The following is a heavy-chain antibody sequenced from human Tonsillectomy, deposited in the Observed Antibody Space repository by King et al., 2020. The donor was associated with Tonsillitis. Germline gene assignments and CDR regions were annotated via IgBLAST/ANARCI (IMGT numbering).Heavy chain of an antibody. Sequence: VQLVESGAEVKKPGESLKISFKGSGNSFTNYWIGWVRPMPGKGLEWMGIIYPGDSDNRYSPSFQGQVTISADKSISTAYLQWSSLKASDTAMYYCARQQTTNYYMDVWGKGTTVTVSS. CDR2: IYPGDSDN. D-gene: IGHD4-11*01. V-gene: IGHV5-51*01. CDR3: ARQQTTNYYMDV. CDR1: GNSFTNYW. J-gene: IGHJ6*03.